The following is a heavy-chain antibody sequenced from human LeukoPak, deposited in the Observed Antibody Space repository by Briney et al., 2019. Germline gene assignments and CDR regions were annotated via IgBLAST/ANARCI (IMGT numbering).Heavy chain of an antibody. Sequence: GGSLRLSCAASGFTFSSYAMSWVRQAPEKGLEWVSTISGSGGSTCYADSVKGRFTISRDSYKDTLYLQMNSLRAEDTAIYFCAKPGGDDWIGYFDYWGQGTLVTVSS. CDR1: GFTFSSYA. V-gene: IGHV3-23*01. D-gene: IGHD2-2*03. CDR3: AKPGGDDWIGYFDY. J-gene: IGHJ4*02. CDR2: ISGSGGST.